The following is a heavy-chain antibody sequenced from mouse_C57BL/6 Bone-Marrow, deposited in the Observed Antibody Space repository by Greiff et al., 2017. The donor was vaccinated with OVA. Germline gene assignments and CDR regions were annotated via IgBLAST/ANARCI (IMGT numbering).Heavy chain of an antibody. Sequence: VQLQQPGAELVMPGASVKLSCKASGYTFTSYWMHWVKQRPGQGLEWIGEIDPSDSYTNYNQKFKGKSTLPVDKASSTAYMQLSSLTSEDSAVYYCARESTTENGYFDYWGQGTTLTVSS. D-gene: IGHD1-1*01. CDR1: GYTFTSYW. V-gene: IGHV1-69*01. CDR2: IDPSDSYT. CDR3: ARESTTENGYFDY. J-gene: IGHJ2*01.